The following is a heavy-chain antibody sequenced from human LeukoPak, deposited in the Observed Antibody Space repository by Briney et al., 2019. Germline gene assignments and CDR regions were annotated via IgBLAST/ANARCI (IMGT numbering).Heavy chain of an antibody. Sequence: PSETLSLTCTVSGGSISSGGYYWSWIRQPPGKGLEWIGYIYHSGSTYYNPSLKSRVTISVDTSKNQFSLKLSSVTAADTAVYYCARDDYYGSGSYSDYWGQGTLVTVSS. D-gene: IGHD3-10*01. V-gene: IGHV4-30-2*01. CDR2: IYHSGST. CDR3: ARDDYYGSGSYSDY. J-gene: IGHJ4*02. CDR1: GGSISSGGYY.